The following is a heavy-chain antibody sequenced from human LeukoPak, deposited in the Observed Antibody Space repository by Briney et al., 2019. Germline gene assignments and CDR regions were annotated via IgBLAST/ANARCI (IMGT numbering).Heavy chain of an antibody. CDR3: ARDLRRLGDLDYYYGMDV. CDR1: GYTFTGYY. D-gene: IGHD6-25*01. V-gene: IGHV1-2*02. CDR2: INSNSGGT. Sequence: ASVKVSCKASGYTFTGYYMHWVRQAPAQGLEWMGWINSNSGGTNYAQKLQGRVTMTTDTSTSTAYMELRSLRSDDTAVYYCARDLRRLGDLDYYYGMDVWGQGTTVTVSS. J-gene: IGHJ6*02.